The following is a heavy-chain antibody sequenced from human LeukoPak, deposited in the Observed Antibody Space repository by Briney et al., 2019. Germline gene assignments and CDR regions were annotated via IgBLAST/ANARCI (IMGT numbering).Heavy chain of an antibody. Sequence: ASAKVSCKASGYTFTNYGITWVRQAPGQGLEWMGWINAYNGYTNYAQKIQDRVTVTTDTSTSTAYMELRSLRSDDTAVYYCARGRGSSDWYYCDNWGQGTLVTVS. D-gene: IGHD6-19*01. J-gene: IGHJ4*02. CDR2: INAYNGYT. CDR1: GYTFTNYG. CDR3: ARGRGSSDWYYCDN. V-gene: IGHV1-18*04.